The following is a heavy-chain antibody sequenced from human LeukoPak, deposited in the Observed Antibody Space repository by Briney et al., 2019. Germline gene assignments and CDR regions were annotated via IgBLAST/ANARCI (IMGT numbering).Heavy chain of an antibody. Sequence: ASVKVSCKASGYTFTSSDINWVRQAAGQGLEWMGWINPNSGRTGYAQKFQVRVTMTANNSISTAYMELRSLRFDDTAVYYCARGLSGLAAAGTYDYWGQGTLITVSS. CDR1: GYTFTSSD. CDR3: ARGLSGLAAAGTYDY. CDR2: INPNSGRT. V-gene: IGHV1-8*01. D-gene: IGHD6-13*01. J-gene: IGHJ4*02.